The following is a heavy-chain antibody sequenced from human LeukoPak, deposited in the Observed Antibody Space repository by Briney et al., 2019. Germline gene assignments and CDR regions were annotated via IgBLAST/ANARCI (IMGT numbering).Heavy chain of an antibody. CDR3: AREKSTLPAITMVRGVIIGYYYMDV. D-gene: IGHD3-10*01. Sequence: GGSLRLSCAASGFTFSSYWMSWVRQAPGKGLEWVANIKQDGSEKYYVDSVKGRFTISRDNAKNSLYLQMNSLRAEDTAVYYCAREKSTLPAITMVRGVIIGYYYMDVWGKGTTVTVSS. CDR2: IKQDGSEK. V-gene: IGHV3-7*01. CDR1: GFTFSSYW. J-gene: IGHJ6*03.